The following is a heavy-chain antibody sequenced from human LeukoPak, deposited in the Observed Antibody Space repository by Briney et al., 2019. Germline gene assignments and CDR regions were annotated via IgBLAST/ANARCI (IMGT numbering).Heavy chain of an antibody. J-gene: IGHJ4*02. V-gene: IGHV4-34*01. D-gene: IGHD2-21*01. CDR1: GGSFSGYY. Sequence: SETLSLTCAVYGGSFSGYYWSWIRQPPGKGLEWIGSIYHSGSTYYNPSLKSRVTISVDTSKNQFSLKLSSVTAADTAVYYCARRVVVVIGFDYWGQGTLVTVSS. CDR3: ARRVVVVIGFDY. CDR2: IYHSGST.